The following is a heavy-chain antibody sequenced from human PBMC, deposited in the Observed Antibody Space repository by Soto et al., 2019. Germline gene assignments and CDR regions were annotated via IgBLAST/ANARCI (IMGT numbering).Heavy chain of an antibody. CDR3: ARGGGHYYDSSGYYYY. CDR1: GFTFSSYW. J-gene: IGHJ4*02. CDR2: IKQDASEK. D-gene: IGHD3-22*01. V-gene: IGHV3-7*01. Sequence: GGSLRLSCAASGFTFSSYWMSWVRQAPGKGLEWVTNIKQDASEKYYVDSVKGRFTISRDNAKNSLYLQMNSLRAEDTAVYYCARGGGHYYDSSGYYYYWGQGTLVTVSS.